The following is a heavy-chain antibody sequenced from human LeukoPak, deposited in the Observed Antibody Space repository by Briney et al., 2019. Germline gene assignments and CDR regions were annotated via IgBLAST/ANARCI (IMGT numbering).Heavy chain of an antibody. CDR3: ARDWGIAAALFWFDP. J-gene: IGHJ5*02. CDR2: INSDGSST. CDR1: GFTFSSYW. Sequence: PGGSLRLSCAASGFTFSSYWMHWVRQAPGKGLVWVSRINSDGSSTRYADSVKGRFTISRDNAKNTLYLQMNSLRAEDTAVYYCARDWGIAAALFWFDPWGQGTLVTVSS. V-gene: IGHV3-74*01. D-gene: IGHD6-13*01.